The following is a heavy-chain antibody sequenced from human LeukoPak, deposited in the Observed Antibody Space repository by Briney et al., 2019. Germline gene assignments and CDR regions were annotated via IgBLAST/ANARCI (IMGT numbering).Heavy chain of an antibody. Sequence: SETLSLTCTVSGGSISSSSYYWGWIRQPPGKGLEWIGSIYYSGSTYYNPSLKSRVTISVDTSKNQFSLKLSSVTAADTAVYYCARDIDILTGYYRGAFDIWGQGTMVTVSS. J-gene: IGHJ3*02. CDR3: ARDIDILTGYYRGAFDI. CDR2: IYYSGST. V-gene: IGHV4-39*07. D-gene: IGHD3-9*01. CDR1: GGSISSSSYY.